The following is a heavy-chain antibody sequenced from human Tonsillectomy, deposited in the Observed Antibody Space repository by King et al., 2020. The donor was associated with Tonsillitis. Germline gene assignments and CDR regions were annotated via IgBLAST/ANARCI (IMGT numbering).Heavy chain of an antibody. CDR3: ARLANVDTAMANF. D-gene: IGHD5-18*01. J-gene: IGHJ4*02. CDR1: GYSFTTYW. V-gene: IGHV5-10-1*01. Sequence: QLVQSGAEVKKPGESLRISCKGSGYSFTTYWITWVRQMPGKGLEWMGRIDPSDSYTNYSPSFQGHVTISADNSISTAYLQWSSLRASDTAMYYCARLANVDTAMANFWGQGTLATVSS. CDR2: IDPSDSYT.